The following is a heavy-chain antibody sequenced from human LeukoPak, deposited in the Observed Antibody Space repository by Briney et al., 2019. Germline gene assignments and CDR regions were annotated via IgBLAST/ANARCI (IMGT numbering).Heavy chain of an antibody. CDR1: GFTFSNAW. CDR3: TTDRGYCGGDCSPP. Sequence: GGSLRLSCAASGFTFSNAWMSWVRQAPGKGLEWVGRIKSKTDGGTTDYAAPVKGRFTISRDDSKNTLYLQMNSLKTEDTAVYYCTTDRGYCGGDCSPPWGQGTLVTVPS. J-gene: IGHJ5*02. D-gene: IGHD2-21*02. V-gene: IGHV3-15*01. CDR2: IKSKTDGGTT.